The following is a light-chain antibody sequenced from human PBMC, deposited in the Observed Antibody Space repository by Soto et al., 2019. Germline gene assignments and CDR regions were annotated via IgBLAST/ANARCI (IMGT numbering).Light chain of an antibody. V-gene: IGKV4-1*01. J-gene: IGKJ2*01. Sequence: DIVMTQSPDSLAVSLGERATINCKSSQSVLYSSNNKNYLAWYQQKPGQPPKLLVYWASTRESGVPDRFSGSGSGLDFTLTISSLQAEDVAVYYCQQYYITPYTFGQGTKLEIK. CDR3: QQYYITPYT. CDR1: QSVLYSSNNKNY. CDR2: WAS.